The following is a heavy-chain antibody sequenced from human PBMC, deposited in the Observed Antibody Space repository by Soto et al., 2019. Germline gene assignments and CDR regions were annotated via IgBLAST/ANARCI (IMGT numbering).Heavy chain of an antibody. D-gene: IGHD6-19*01. CDR2: TRQDGGQE. CDR3: ARHPNPTVAGLPFDL. CDR1: GFTFSSYW. J-gene: IGHJ4*02. V-gene: IGHV3-7*03. Sequence: EVQLVESGGGLVQPGGSLRLSCAASGFTFSSYWMSWVRQAPGKGLEWVAHTRQDGGQEYYVDSVKGRFTISRDNAKNSLYLQMNSLRVEDTAVYYCARHPNPTVAGLPFDLWGQGTLVTVSS.